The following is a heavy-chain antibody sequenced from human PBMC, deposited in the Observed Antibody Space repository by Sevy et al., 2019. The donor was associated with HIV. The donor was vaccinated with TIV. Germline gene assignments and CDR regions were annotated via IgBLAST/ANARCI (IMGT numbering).Heavy chain of an antibody. Sequence: ASVKVSCKASGYTFSNNAIHWVRQAPGQRLEWMGLVHAGNGHTKFSEKFQDRVTISRDTSATTVYMDLTSLTSEDTAIYYCARGKGGIFGVVTGQFDYWGQGTLVTVSS. J-gene: IGHJ4*02. D-gene: IGHD3-3*01. CDR1: GYTFSNNA. V-gene: IGHV1-3*01. CDR3: ARGKGGIFGVVTGQFDY. CDR2: VHAGNGHT.